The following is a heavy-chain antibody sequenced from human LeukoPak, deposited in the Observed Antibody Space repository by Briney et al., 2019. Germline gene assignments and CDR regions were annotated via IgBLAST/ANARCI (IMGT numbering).Heavy chain of an antibody. CDR3: AREFGSGSYYNFDS. D-gene: IGHD3-10*01. J-gene: IGHJ5*01. CDR2: INPNTGDR. Sequence: ASVKVSCKASGYFFSDYYIHWVRQAPGQGLEWMGWINPNTGDRTYAQKFQGRITLTRDMAITTVFMELTNLKSDDMAFYFCAREFGSGSYYNFDSWGQGTLVTVSS. V-gene: IGHV1-2*02. CDR1: GYFFSDYY.